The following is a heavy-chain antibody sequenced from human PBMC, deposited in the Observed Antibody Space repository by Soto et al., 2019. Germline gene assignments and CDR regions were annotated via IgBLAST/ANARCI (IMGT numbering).Heavy chain of an antibody. CDR2: IYYSGST. J-gene: IGHJ3*02. Sequence: SETLSLTCTVSGGSISSGGYYWSWIRQHPGKGLEWIGYIYYSGSTYYNPSLKSRVTISVDTSKNQFSLKLSSVTAADTAVYYCARGDGSGSYYSAAFAIWGQGTMVTVS. CDR1: GGSISSGGYY. CDR3: ARGDGSGSYYSAAFAI. V-gene: IGHV4-31*03. D-gene: IGHD3-10*01.